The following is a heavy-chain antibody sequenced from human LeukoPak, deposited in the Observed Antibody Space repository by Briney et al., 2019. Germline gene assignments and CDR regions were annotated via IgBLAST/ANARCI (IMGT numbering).Heavy chain of an antibody. Sequence: PGGSLRLSCAASGFTFSNCEMNWVRQAPGKGLEWVSYISNSGSTKYYADSVKGRFTISRDNAKNSLYLQMNSLRAEDTAVYYCAASEMTTLDIWGQGKMVTVSS. J-gene: IGHJ3*02. CDR3: AASEMTTLDI. CDR1: GFTFSNCE. D-gene: IGHD5-24*01. V-gene: IGHV3-48*03. CDR2: ISNSGSTK.